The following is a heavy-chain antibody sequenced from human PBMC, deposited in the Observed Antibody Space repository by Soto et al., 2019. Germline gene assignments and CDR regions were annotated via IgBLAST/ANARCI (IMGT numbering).Heavy chain of an antibody. Sequence: PGRPLRHPRGVSEFNCRNHAMRRIRQDTRKGLEWVSAISGSGGSTYYADSVKGRFTISRDNSKNTLYLQMNSLRAEDTAVYYCAKPNGRLYSGRFDYWGQGTLVTVSS. CDR1: EFNCRNHA. CDR2: ISGSGGST. D-gene: IGHD5-12*01. V-gene: IGHV3-23*01. CDR3: AKPNGRLYSGRFDY. J-gene: IGHJ4*02.